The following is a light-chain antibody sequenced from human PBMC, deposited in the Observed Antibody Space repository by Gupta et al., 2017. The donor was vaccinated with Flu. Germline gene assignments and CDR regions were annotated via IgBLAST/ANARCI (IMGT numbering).Light chain of an antibody. Sequence: VIISCTGRSSNIGADFDVHWYQQFPGTAPKLLMFDNNNRPSGVPDRFSGSRSGTSASLAITGLQAEDEADYYCQSYDSSLTAWVFGGGTKLTVL. V-gene: IGLV1-40*01. CDR3: QSYDSSLTAWV. CDR2: DNN. CDR1: SSNIGADFD. J-gene: IGLJ3*02.